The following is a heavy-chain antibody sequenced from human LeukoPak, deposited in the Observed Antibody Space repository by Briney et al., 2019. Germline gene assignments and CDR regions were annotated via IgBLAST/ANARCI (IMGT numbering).Heavy chain of an antibody. CDR3: ARDNYDFWSFNWFVP. V-gene: IGHV3-33*01. D-gene: IGHD3-3*01. CDR2: IWYDGSNK. CDR1: GFTFSSYG. Sequence: GGSLRLSCAASGFTFSSYGMHWVRQAPGKGLEWAAVIWYDGSNKYYADSVKGRFTISRDNSKNTLYLQMNSLRAEDTAVYYCARDNYDFWSFNWFVPWGQGTLVTVSS. J-gene: IGHJ5*02.